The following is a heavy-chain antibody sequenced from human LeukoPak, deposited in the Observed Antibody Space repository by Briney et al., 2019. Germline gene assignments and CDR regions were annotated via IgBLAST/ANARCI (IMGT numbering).Heavy chain of an antibody. V-gene: IGHV4-59*12. D-gene: IGHD6-13*01. CDR1: GGSISSYY. J-gene: IGHJ4*02. CDR2: IYYSGST. Sequence: SETLSLTCTVSGGSISSYYWSWIRQPPGKGLEWIGYIYYSGSTYYNPSLKSRVTISVDTSKNQFSLKLSSVTAADTAVYYCAREREERGAAAGTRYFDYWGQGTLVTVSS. CDR3: AREREERGAAAGTRYFDY.